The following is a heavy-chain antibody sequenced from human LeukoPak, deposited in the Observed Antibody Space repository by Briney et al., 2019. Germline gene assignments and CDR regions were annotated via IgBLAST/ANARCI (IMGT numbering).Heavy chain of an antibody. Sequence: SETLSLTCTVAGPSISSGDYYWAWIRQPPGKGLEWFGYIYYTGSTLYNPSLKSRLTISLDTPKNQFSLKLTSVTAADTAVYYCARRSGFSPNWFDPWGQRTLVTVAS. CDR3: ARRSGFSPNWFDP. J-gene: IGHJ5*02. CDR2: IYYTGST. V-gene: IGHV4-30-4*01. D-gene: IGHD3-3*01. CDR1: GPSISSGDYY.